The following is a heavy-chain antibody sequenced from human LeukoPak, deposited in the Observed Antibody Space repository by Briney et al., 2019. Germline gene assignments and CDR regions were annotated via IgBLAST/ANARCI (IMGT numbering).Heavy chain of an antibody. CDR2: IYSDGGST. Sequence: GGSLRLSCAASGFTFSSYWMHWVRQVPGKGLVWVSRIYSDGGSTTYADSVKGRFTISRDNAKNTLYLQMNSLRAEDTAVYYCARDIGRDGYNPRGLLDYWGQGTLVTVSS. CDR3: ARDIGRDGYNPRGLLDY. D-gene: IGHD5-24*01. CDR1: GFTFSSYW. V-gene: IGHV3-74*01. J-gene: IGHJ4*02.